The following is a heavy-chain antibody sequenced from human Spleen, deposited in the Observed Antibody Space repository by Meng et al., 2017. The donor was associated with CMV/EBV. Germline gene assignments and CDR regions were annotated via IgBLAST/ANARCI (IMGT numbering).Heavy chain of an antibody. CDR3: ARTVRGMDV. Sequence: GSLRLSCTVSGGSISSSDYFWSWIRQSPGKGLEWIGDFIHSGSTNYNPSLKSRVTMSVDTSKNQFSLKLSSVTAADTAVYYCARTVRGMDVWGQGTTVTVSS. D-gene: IGHD4-17*01. CDR2: FIHSGST. CDR1: GGSISSSDYF. V-gene: IGHV4-39*07. J-gene: IGHJ6*02.